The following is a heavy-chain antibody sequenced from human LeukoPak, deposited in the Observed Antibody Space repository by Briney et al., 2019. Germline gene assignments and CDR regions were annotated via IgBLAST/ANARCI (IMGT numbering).Heavy chain of an antibody. CDR2: IYYSGST. J-gene: IGHJ4*02. Sequence: PSETLSLTCTVSGGSISSCYWSWIRQPPGKGLEWIGYIYYSGSTNYNPSLKSRVTISVDTSKNQFSLKLSSVTAADTAVYYCAREGVATTHYFDYWGQGTLVTVSS. D-gene: IGHD5-24*01. CDR3: AREGVATTHYFDY. V-gene: IGHV4-59*01. CDR1: GGSISSCY.